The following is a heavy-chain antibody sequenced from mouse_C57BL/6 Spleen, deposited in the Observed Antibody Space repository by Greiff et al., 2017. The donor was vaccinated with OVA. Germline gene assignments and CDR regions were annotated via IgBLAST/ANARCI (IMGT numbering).Heavy chain of an antibody. V-gene: IGHV5-4*01. J-gene: IGHJ2*01. CDR3: ARDHDFFDY. Sequence: EVQVVESGGGLVKPGGSLKLSCAASGFTFSSYAMSWVRQTPEKRLEWVATISDGGSYTYYPDNVKGRFTISRDNAKNNLYLQMSHLKSEDTAMYYCARDHDFFDYWGQGTTLTVSS. CDR1: GFTFSSYA. CDR2: ISDGGSYT. D-gene: IGHD2-4*01.